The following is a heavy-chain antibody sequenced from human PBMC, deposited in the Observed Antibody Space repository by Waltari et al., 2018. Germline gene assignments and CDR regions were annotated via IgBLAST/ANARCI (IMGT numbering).Heavy chain of an antibody. Sequence: SGGGLVKPGGSLRLSCAASEVIFSNYNFNWVRQAPGKGLEWVSSISTGSTYIYYAASVKGRFTIARDDAKNTLYLQLNSLRADDTAVYYCARDQRYVDTRAYYPPPDALDIWGQGTVVTVSS. D-gene: IGHD3-22*01. CDR3: ARDQRYVDTRAYYPPPDALDI. V-gene: IGHV3-21*01. J-gene: IGHJ3*02. CDR2: ISTGSTYI. CDR1: EVIFSNYN.